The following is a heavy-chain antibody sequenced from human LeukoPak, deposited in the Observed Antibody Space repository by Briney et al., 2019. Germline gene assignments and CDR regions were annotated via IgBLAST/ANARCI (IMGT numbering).Heavy chain of an antibody. CDR3: AMISREWELPEIED. CDR1: GYTFTGYY. Sequence: ASVKVSCKASGYTFTGYYMHWVRQAPGQGLEWMGWINPNSGGTNYAQKFQGRVTMTRDTSISTAYMELSRLRSDDTAVHYCAMISREWELPEIEDWGQGTLVTVSS. J-gene: IGHJ4*02. CDR2: INPNSGGT. D-gene: IGHD1-26*01. V-gene: IGHV1-2*02.